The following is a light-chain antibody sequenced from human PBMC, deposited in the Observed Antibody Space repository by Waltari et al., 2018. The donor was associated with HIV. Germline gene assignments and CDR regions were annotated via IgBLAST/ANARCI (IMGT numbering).Light chain of an antibody. V-gene: IGKV1-39*01. CDR2: GAS. CDR3: QQTYDFPRT. CDR1: QSISTY. Sequence: DIQLTQSPPSLPALVGHSVTLTCRASQSISTYVNWYQQKPGRAPSLLIFGASNVQTGVPYRFSGSGSGTLFRLTISALQPEDYATYFCQQTYDFPRTFGQGTTVDVK. J-gene: IGKJ1*01.